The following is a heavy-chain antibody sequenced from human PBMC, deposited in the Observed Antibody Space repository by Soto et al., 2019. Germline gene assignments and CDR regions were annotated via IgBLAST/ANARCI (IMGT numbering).Heavy chain of an antibody. CDR3: ARDFSGPIDY. CDR2: IYPSDGRT. D-gene: IGHD3-10*01. J-gene: IGHJ4*02. V-gene: IGHV1-46*01. Sequence: GASVKVSCKASGYTFTNYYMHWVRQAPGQGLEWMGIIYPSDGRTAYAQKFQGRVTMTRDTSSSTFYMELSSLRSEDTALYYRARDFSGPIDYWGQGTLVTVSS. CDR1: GYTFTNYY.